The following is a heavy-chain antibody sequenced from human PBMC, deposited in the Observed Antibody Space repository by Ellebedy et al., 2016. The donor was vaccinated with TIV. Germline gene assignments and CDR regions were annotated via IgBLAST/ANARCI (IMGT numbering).Heavy chain of an antibody. D-gene: IGHD2-8*01. J-gene: IGHJ3*02. CDR1: GYTLTELS. CDR3: ATDLRYCPNDVCFKRYDAFDI. CDR2: FDPEDGET. Sequence: AASVKVSCKVSGYTLTELSMHWVRQAPGKGLEWMGGFDPEDGETIYAQKFQGRVTMTEDTSTDTAYMELSSLRSEDTAVYYCATDLRYCPNDVCFKRYDAFDIWGQGTMVTVSS. V-gene: IGHV1-24*01.